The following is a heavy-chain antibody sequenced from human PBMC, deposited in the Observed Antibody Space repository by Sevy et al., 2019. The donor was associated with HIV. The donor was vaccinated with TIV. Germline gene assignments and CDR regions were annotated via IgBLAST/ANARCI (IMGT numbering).Heavy chain of an antibody. CDR1: GFTVSSNY. J-gene: IGHJ6*02. Sequence: GGSLRLSCAASGFTVSSNYMSWVRQAPGKGLEWVSVIYSGGSTYYADSVKGRFTISRDNSKNTLYLQMNSMRAEDTAVCYCARDGPDTAMAKPGRYYYYGMDVWGQGTTVTVSS. D-gene: IGHD5-18*01. CDR2: IYSGGST. V-gene: IGHV3-53*01. CDR3: ARDGPDTAMAKPGRYYYYGMDV.